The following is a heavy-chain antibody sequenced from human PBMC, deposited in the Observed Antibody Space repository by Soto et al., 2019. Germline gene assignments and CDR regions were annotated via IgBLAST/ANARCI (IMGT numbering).Heavy chain of an antibody. Sequence: QVQLVESGGGVVHPGRSLRLSCAASGFTFSSYGMHWVRQAPGKGLEWVAVISYDGVNKYYADSVKGRFTISRDNSKNTLYLQMNSLRAEDTGVYYCAKSVYNWNDGFFDFWRQGTLVTVSS. V-gene: IGHV3-30*18. CDR1: GFTFSSYG. D-gene: IGHD1-1*01. J-gene: IGHJ4*02. CDR2: ISYDGVNK. CDR3: AKSVYNWNDGFFDF.